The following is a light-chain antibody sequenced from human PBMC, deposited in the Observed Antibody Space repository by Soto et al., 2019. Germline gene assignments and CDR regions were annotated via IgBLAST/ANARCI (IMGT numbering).Light chain of an antibody. CDR3: QQLRLYWE. CDR2: SAD. Sequence: DIQMTQSPSTLSASVGDRVTITCRASQDINRWLAWYQQKPGKAPKILIYSADTLESGVPSRFSGSGSGTEFILTISGLQPADFATYYCQQLRLYWEFGKGTKVNI. V-gene: IGKV1-5*01. J-gene: IGKJ1*01. CDR1: QDINRW.